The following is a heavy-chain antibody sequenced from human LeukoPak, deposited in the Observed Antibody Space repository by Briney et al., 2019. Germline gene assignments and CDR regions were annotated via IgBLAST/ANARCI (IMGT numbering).Heavy chain of an antibody. V-gene: IGHV1-2*02. CDR1: GYTFTGYY. J-gene: IGHJ2*01. CDR2: IDPNSGGT. D-gene: IGHD3-10*01. CDR3: ARGVGSGWYFDL. Sequence: ASVKVSCKASGYTFTGYYIHWVRQAPAQGLEWMGWIDPNSGGTNYAKNVQGRVTMTRDTSITTAYMELSGLRSDDTAVYYCARGVGSGWYFDLWGRGTLVTVSS.